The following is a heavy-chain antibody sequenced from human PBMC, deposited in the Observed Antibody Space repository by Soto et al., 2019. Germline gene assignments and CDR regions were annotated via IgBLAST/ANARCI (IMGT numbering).Heavy chain of an antibody. V-gene: IGHV3-7*05. Sequence: EVQLVESGGGLVQPGGSLRLSCAAPGFTFSSYWMSWVRQAPGKGLEWVAKIKQDGSEKYYVDSVKGRFTISRDNAKNSLYLQMNSLRAEDTAVYYCARDVATTRANDYWGQGTLVTVSS. CDR3: ARDVATTRANDY. D-gene: IGHD1-1*01. CDR1: GFTFSSYW. CDR2: IKQDGSEK. J-gene: IGHJ4*02.